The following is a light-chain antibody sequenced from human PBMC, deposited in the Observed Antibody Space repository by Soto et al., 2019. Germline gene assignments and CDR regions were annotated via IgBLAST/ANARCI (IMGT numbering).Light chain of an antibody. CDR1: SSDIGGFYY. V-gene: IGLV2-14*01. Sequence: QSVLTQPASVSGSPGQSITISRTGTSSDIGGFYYVSWYQHHPGKDPKLMIYQVSNRPSGVSNCFSGSKSGNTASLTISGLQAEDEADYFCSSYSSSSTFYVFGAGTKVTVL. J-gene: IGLJ1*01. CDR2: QVS. CDR3: SSYSSSSTFYV.